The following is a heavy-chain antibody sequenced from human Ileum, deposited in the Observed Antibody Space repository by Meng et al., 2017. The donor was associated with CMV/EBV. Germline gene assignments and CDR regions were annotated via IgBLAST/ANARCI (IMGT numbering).Heavy chain of an antibody. J-gene: IGHJ6*02. D-gene: IGHD2/OR15-2a*01. CDR3: ARIYGHSAGHYYHARDV. CDR2: ISDRGDRT. CDR1: GFTFSNFA. Sequence: GESLKISCAVSGFTFSNFAMTWVRLAPGRGLEAVSSISDRGDRTYYVDSVRGRFTISRDNSRNIVYLQMNSLGAGDTAIYYCARIYGHSAGHYYHARDVWGQGTTVTVSS. V-gene: IGHV3-23*01.